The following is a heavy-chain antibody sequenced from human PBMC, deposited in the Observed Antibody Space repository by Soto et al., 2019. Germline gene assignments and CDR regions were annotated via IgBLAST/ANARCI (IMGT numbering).Heavy chain of an antibody. J-gene: IGHJ3*02. CDR1: GFTFSSYS. CDR2: ISSSSSYI. V-gene: IGHV3-21*01. D-gene: IGHD2-8*01. Sequence: GGSLRLSCAASGFTFSSYSMNWVRQAPGKGLEWVSSISSSSSYIYYADSVKGRFTISRDNAKNSLYLQMNSLRAEDTAVYYCARDRKDIGLMVQRAFDIWGQGTMVTVSS. CDR3: ARDRKDIGLMVQRAFDI.